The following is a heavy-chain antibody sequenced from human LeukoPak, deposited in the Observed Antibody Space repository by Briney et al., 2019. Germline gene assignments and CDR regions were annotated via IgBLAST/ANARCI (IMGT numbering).Heavy chain of an antibody. CDR2: ISGSGGST. D-gene: IGHD3-16*02. J-gene: IGHJ4*02. CDR3: ARDQYDYVWGSYRNPVDY. CDR1: GFTFSSYA. Sequence: GGSLRLSCAASGFTFSSYAMSWVRQAPGKGLEWVSAISGSGGSTYYADSVKGRFTISRDNAKNSLYLQMNSLRAEDTAVYYCARDQYDYVWGSYRNPVDYWGQGTLVTVSS. V-gene: IGHV3-23*01.